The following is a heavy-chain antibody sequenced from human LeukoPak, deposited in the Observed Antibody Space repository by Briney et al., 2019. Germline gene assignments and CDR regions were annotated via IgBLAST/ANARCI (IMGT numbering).Heavy chain of an antibody. D-gene: IGHD5-12*01. V-gene: IGHV1-69*05. J-gene: IGHJ5*02. CDR3: ASSSGYDSNWFDP. CDR2: IIPIFGTA. CDR1: GSTFSSYA. Sequence: SVKVSCKASGSTFSSYAISWVRQAPGQGLEWMGGIIPIFGTANYAQKFQGRVTITTDESTSTAYMELSSLRSEDTAVYYCASSSGYDSNWFDPWGQGTLVTVSS.